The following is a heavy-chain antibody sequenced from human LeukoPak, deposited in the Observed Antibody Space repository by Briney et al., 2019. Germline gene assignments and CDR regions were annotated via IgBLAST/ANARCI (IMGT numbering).Heavy chain of an antibody. J-gene: IGHJ4*02. Sequence: PGGSLRLSCVASGFRFANYDIHWVRQAPGRGLEWVAVTSLDGSNKLYTDTVRGRFIISRDNSKNTVYLQMDSLRAEDTAVYYCARDLTLGKPDYFDHWGQGTLVTVSS. V-gene: IGHV3-30-3*01. D-gene: IGHD7-27*01. CDR1: GFRFANYD. CDR2: TSLDGSNK. CDR3: ARDLTLGKPDYFDH.